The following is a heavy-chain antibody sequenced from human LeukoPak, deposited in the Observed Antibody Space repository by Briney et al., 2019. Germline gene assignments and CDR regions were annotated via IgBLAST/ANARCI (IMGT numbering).Heavy chain of an antibody. Sequence: GESLKISCEASGYSFTNYWIAWVRQTPGKGLEWMGFTYPGESNTRYSPSFRGQVTISVDKSMNTVYLQWSSLKASDTAMYYCARHATTSDYESSWFDSWGQGTLVKVSS. V-gene: IGHV5-51*01. CDR1: GYSFTNYW. CDR3: ARHATTSDYESSWFDS. CDR2: TYPGESNT. D-gene: IGHD3-22*01. J-gene: IGHJ5*01.